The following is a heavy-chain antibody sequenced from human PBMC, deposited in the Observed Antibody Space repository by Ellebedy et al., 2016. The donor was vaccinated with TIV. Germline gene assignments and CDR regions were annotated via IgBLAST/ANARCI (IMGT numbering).Heavy chain of an antibody. CDR1: GYTFSSHY. CDR3: TRDAGTSSTAGDAFDI. D-gene: IGHD6-6*01. CDR2: INPSDGRT. Sequence: ASVKVSCXASGYTFSSHYLYWVRQAPRQRLEWMGIINPSDGRTSYAQKFQGRVTMTRDTSTSTVYMDLRSLRSEDTAVYYCTRDAGTSSTAGDAFDIWGQGTMVTVSS. J-gene: IGHJ3*02. V-gene: IGHV1-46*03.